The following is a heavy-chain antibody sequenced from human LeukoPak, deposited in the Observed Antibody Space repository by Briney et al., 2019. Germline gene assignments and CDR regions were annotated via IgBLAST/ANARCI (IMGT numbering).Heavy chain of an antibody. D-gene: IGHD3-3*01. CDR3: AKTPIAHDFWSGYYSDY. Sequence: PGGSLRLSCAASGFTFSSYAMSWVRQAPGKGLECVSIIGGTDDTTYYSDSVKGRFTISRDKSKNTLYLQMNSLRAEDTAVYYCAKTPIAHDFWSGYYSDYWGQGTLVTVSS. V-gene: IGHV3-23*01. CDR2: IGGTDDTT. J-gene: IGHJ4*02. CDR1: GFTFSSYA.